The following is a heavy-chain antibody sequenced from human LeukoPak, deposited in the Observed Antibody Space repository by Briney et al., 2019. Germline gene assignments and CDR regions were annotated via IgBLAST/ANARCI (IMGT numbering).Heavy chain of an antibody. D-gene: IGHD2/OR15-2a*01. CDR3: ARHQSDFGLDY. CDR2: IHYSGST. V-gene: IGHV4-59*08. J-gene: IGHJ4*02. Sequence: SETLSLTCTVSGGSISSYYWSWIRQSPGKGLEWIGYIHYSGSTNYNPPLKSRVTISVDTSQNQFSLELSSVTAADTAVYYCARHQSDFGLDYWGQGTVVTVSS. CDR1: GGSISSYY.